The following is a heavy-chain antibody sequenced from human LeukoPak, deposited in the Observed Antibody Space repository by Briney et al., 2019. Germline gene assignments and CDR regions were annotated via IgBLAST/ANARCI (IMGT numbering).Heavy chain of an antibody. D-gene: IGHD3-10*01. V-gene: IGHV3-7*01. J-gene: IGHJ6*02. CDR1: GFTFSSYW. CDR3: ARSGSGSYWGPWLGMDV. CDR2: IKQDGSEK. Sequence: GGSLRLSCAASGFTFSSYWMSWVRQAPGKGLEWVANIKQDGSEKYYVDSVKGRFTISRDNAKNSLYLQMNSLRAEDTAVYYCARSGSGSYWGPWLGMDVWGQGTTVTVSS.